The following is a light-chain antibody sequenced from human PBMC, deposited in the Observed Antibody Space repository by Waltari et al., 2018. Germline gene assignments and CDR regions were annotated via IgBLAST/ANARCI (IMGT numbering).Light chain of an antibody. Sequence: DIQMTQSPSSLSASVGDRVTITCRASQAINNYLSWYQQKPGKAPKTLIYYASSLETGIPSRFSGSRSGTDDTRTISSLQPEDIGTYYCQQHNNFPVTFGGGTKVEIK. J-gene: IGKJ4*01. CDR3: QQHNNFPVT. CDR1: QAINNY. V-gene: IGKV1-33*01. CDR2: YAS.